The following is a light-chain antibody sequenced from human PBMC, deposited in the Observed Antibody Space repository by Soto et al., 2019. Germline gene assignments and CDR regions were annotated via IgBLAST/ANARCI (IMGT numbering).Light chain of an antibody. Sequence: EIPLTQAPSSRRASVGDRVTITCRASQNIDTCLNWYQQKPGKAPNLLISTASTLQSGVPSRFSGSGSGTEFTLTITSLQPDDIATYYCQQCYSNPRTFGQGTKVDIK. CDR3: QQCYSNPRT. CDR1: QNIDTC. V-gene: IGKV1-39*01. J-gene: IGKJ1*01. CDR2: TAS.